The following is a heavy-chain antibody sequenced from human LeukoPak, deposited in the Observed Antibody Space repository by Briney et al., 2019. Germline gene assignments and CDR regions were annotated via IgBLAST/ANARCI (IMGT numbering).Heavy chain of an antibody. J-gene: IGHJ4*02. CDR2: IDPSDSYT. Sequence: GESLQISCQGSGYSVTSYWISWVRQVPGQGLEWMGRIDPSDSYTNYSPSFHGHVTISVDKSISTAYLQWRSLKASDTAMYYCARRLQRHFDYWGQGTLVTVSS. V-gene: IGHV5-10-1*01. D-gene: IGHD2-15*01. CDR1: GYSVTSYW. CDR3: ARRLQRHFDY.